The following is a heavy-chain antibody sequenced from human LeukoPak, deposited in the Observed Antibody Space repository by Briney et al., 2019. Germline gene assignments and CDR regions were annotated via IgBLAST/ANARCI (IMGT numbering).Heavy chain of an antibody. CDR2: ISSSNSYI. CDR3: ARDFLSGSYFWD. J-gene: IGHJ4*02. Sequence: PGGSLRLSRAASGFTFSSYNMNWVRQAPGKGLEWVSSISSSNSYIYYADSVKGRFTISRDNAKNSLYLQMNSLRAEDTAVYYCARDFLSGSYFWDWGQGTLVTVSS. D-gene: IGHD1-26*01. CDR1: GFTFSSYN. V-gene: IGHV3-21*01.